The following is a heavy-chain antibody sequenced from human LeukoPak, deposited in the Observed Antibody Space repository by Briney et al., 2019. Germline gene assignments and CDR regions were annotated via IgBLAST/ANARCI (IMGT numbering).Heavy chain of an antibody. Sequence: SETLSLTCAVYGGSFSGYYWSWIRQPPWKGLEWIGEINHSGSTNYNPSLKSRVTISVDTSKNQFSLKLSSVTTADTAVYYCARDSSGYRDYWGQGTLVTVSS. D-gene: IGHD3-22*01. CDR2: INHSGST. V-gene: IGHV4-34*01. CDR1: GGSFSGYY. CDR3: ARDSSGYRDY. J-gene: IGHJ4*02.